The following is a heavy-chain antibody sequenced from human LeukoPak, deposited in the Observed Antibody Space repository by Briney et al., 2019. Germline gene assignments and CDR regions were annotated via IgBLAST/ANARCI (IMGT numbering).Heavy chain of an antibody. D-gene: IGHD3-10*01. CDR3: ARQFSYASGRGYMDI. CDR2: IYYSGST. V-gene: IGHV4-59*08. Sequence: SETLSLTCTVSGGSIFSYYWSWIRQPPGKGLEWMGYIYYSGSTNYNPSLKSRVTISVDTSKNQFSLRVSSVTATDTAVYHCARQFSYASGRGYMDIWGQGTTVTVSS. J-gene: IGHJ6*02. CDR1: GGSIFSYY.